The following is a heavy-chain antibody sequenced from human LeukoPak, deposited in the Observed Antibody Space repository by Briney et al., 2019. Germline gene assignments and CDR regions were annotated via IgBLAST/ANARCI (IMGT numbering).Heavy chain of an antibody. V-gene: IGHV1-8*01. CDR2: MNPNSGNT. CDR3: AREHYDILTGYKDDGFYYYYGMDV. J-gene: IGHJ6*02. CDR1: GYTFTSYD. Sequence: ASVKVSCKASGYTFTSYDINWVRQATGQGLEWMGWMNPNSGNTGYAQKFQGRVTMTTDTSTSTAYMELRSLRSDDTAVYYCAREHYDILTGYKDDGFYYYYGMDVWGQGTTVTVSS. D-gene: IGHD3-9*01.